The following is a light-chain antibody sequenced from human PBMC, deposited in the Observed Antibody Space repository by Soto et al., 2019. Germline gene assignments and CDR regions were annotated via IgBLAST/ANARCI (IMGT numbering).Light chain of an antibody. CDR1: SSDVGDYNY. V-gene: IGLV2-14*01. J-gene: IGLJ1*01. Sequence: QSVLTQPASVSGSPGQSITISCTGTSSDVGDYNYVSWYQQHPGKAPKLMIYEVSNRPSGVSNRFSGSKSGNTASLTISGLQAEDEADYYCSSYTSNNILYVFGPGTKVTVL. CDR3: SSYTSNNILYV. CDR2: EVS.